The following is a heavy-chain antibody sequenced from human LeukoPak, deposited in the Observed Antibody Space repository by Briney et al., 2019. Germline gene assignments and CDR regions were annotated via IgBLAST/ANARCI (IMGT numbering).Heavy chain of an antibody. Sequence: GGSLRLSCAASGFAFSSYSMNWVRQAPGKGLEWVSSISSSSSYIYYADSVKGRFTISRDNAKNSLYLQMNSLRAEDTAVYYCARGKGGSSSWYWFDPWGQGTLVTVSS. D-gene: IGHD6-13*01. CDR1: GFAFSSYS. CDR2: ISSSSSYI. CDR3: ARGKGGSSSWYWFDP. V-gene: IGHV3-21*01. J-gene: IGHJ5*02.